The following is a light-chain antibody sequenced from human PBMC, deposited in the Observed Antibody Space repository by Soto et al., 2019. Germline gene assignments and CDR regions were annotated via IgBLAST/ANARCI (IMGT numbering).Light chain of an antibody. J-gene: IGKJ1*01. CDR3: QQSYSTPRT. V-gene: IGKV1-39*01. Sequence: DIQMTQSPSSLSTSVGDRVTITCRAGQSGYTYLSWYQHKPGQAPRLLIYSAPSLQSGVPSRFSGSGSGTDFTLTISSLQPEDFATYYCQQSYSTPRTFGQGTKVDI. CDR2: SAP. CDR1: QSGYTY.